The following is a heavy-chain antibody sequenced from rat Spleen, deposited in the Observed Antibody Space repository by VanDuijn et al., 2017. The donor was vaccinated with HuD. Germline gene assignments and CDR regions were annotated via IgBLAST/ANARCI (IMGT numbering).Heavy chain of an antibody. CDR2: ISYDGSGT. CDR3: ARPNYGYPFAY. Sequence: EVQLVESGGDLVQPGRSLKLSCAASGFTFSDYNMAWVRQTPKKGREWVATISYDGSGTFYRDSVKGRFTISRDNARITLYLQMDSLRSEDTATYYCARPNYGYPFAYWGQGTLVTVSS. J-gene: IGHJ3*01. CDR1: GFTFSDYN. D-gene: IGHD1-11*01. V-gene: IGHV5-7*01.